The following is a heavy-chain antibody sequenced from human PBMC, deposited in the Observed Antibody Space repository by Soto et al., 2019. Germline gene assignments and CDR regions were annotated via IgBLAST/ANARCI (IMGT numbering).Heavy chain of an antibody. V-gene: IGHV1-69*13. D-gene: IGHD3-22*01. Sequence: SVKVSCKASGGTFSSYAISWVRQAPGQGLEWMGGIIPIFGTANYAQKFQGRVTITADESTSTAYMELSSLRSEDTAVYYCARATLYYDSSGYSDYWGQGTLVTVSS. CDR1: GGTFSSYA. J-gene: IGHJ4*02. CDR3: ARATLYYDSSGYSDY. CDR2: IIPIFGTA.